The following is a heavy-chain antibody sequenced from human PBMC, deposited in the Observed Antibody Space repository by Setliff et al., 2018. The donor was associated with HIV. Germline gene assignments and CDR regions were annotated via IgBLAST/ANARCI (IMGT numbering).Heavy chain of an antibody. CDR3: ARNRYSSSINWFDP. CDR1: GFSFRNSFYN. D-gene: IGHD6-13*01. Sequence: SETLSLTCNVSGFSFRNSFYNWGWLRQPPGKGLEWIGTIYYSGTNYYNPSLKSRVTMSIDTSQNQFTLKPTSVTATHTAVYYCARNRYSSSINWFDPWGQGTLVTVSS. CDR2: IYYSGTN. J-gene: IGHJ5*02. V-gene: IGHV4-39*01.